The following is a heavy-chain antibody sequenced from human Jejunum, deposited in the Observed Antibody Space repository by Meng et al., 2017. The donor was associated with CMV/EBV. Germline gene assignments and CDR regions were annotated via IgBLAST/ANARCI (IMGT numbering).Heavy chain of an antibody. D-gene: IGHD5-24*01. Sequence: CTVSGDSISCDGYYCNWIRQLPGQGLEWIGFIHPSGSTHYNPSLKSRVSISSDTSKSQFSLSLSSVNVADTAVYYCTRGRDAYKVGLWGQGTLVTVSS. CDR3: TRGRDAYKVGL. V-gene: IGHV4-31*03. J-gene: IGHJ1*01. CDR1: GDSISCDGYY. CDR2: IHPSGST.